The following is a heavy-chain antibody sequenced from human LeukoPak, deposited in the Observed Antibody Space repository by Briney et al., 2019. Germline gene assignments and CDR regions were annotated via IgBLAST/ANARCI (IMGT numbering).Heavy chain of an antibody. J-gene: IGHJ4*02. CDR1: GFTFNRFY. CDR3: VKDRSIAAPNNDFFDS. D-gene: IGHD6-6*01. V-gene: IGHV3-64D*06. Sequence: GGSLRLSCSASGFTFNRFYLHWVRQAPGKGLEFVSHISSNGATTYCADSVKGRFTISRDNSKNTLYLQMSSLRADDTAVYYCVKDRSIAAPNNDFFDSWGQGAQVTVSS. CDR2: ISSNGATT.